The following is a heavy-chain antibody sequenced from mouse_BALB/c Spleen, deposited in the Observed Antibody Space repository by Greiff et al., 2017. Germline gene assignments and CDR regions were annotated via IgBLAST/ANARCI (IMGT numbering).Heavy chain of an antibody. V-gene: IGHV1-14*01. CDR1: GYTFTSYV. CDR2: INPYNDGT. D-gene: IGHD2-3*01. Sequence: VQLKQSGSELVKPGASVKMSCKASGYTFTSYVMHWVKQKPGQGLEWIGYINPYNDGTKYNEKFKGKATLTSDKSSSTAYMELSSLTSEDSAVYYLARSGDGYIYHFDYWGQGTTLTVSS. CDR3: ARSGDGYIYHFDY. J-gene: IGHJ2*01.